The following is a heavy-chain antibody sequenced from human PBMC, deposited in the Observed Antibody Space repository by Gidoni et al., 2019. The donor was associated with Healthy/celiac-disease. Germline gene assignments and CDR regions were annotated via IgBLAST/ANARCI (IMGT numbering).Heavy chain of an antibody. CDR3: ARFYLTRWFDP. CDR1: GFTCSSYS. V-gene: IGHV3-21*01. D-gene: IGHD2-2*01. CDR2: ISSSSSYI. Sequence: EVQLVESGGGLVTPGGSLRLSCAASGFTCSSYSMSWVRQAPGKGLEWVSSISSSSSYIYYADSVKGRFTIDRDNAKNSLYLQMNSLRAEDTALYYCARFYLTRWFDPWGQGTLVTVSS. J-gene: IGHJ5*02.